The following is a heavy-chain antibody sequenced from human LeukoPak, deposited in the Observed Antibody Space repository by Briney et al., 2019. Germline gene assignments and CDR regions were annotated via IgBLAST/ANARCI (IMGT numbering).Heavy chain of an antibody. J-gene: IGHJ4*02. CDR2: IYYSGST. V-gene: IGHV4-30-4*01. Sequence: SETLSLTCTVSGGSISSGDYYWSWIRQPPGKGLEWIGYIYYSGSTYYTPPLRGRVTISVDTSKNQFSLNLSSVTAAGTAVYYCARGYSLDYWGQGTLVTVSS. CDR1: GGSISSGDYY. D-gene: IGHD5-18*01. CDR3: ARGYSLDY.